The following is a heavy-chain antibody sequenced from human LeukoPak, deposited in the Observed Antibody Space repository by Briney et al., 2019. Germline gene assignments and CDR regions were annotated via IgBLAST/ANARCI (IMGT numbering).Heavy chain of an antibody. CDR1: GDSISSYH. CDR3: ARVGRGDYVWGSYSFDY. Sequence: SETLSLTCTVSGDSISSYHWSWVRQPPGKGLEWIWYIAYSGSTNCNPSLKSRVTISLDTSKNQFSLKLSSVTASDTAVYYCARVGRGDYVWGSYSFDYWGQGTLVTVSS. CDR2: IAYSGST. J-gene: IGHJ4*02. V-gene: IGHV4-59*01. D-gene: IGHD3-16*01.